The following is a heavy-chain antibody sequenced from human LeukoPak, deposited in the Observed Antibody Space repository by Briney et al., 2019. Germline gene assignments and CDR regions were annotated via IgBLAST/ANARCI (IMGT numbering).Heavy chain of an antibody. CDR3: AKDAVRGSGRINWFDS. J-gene: IGHJ5*01. CDR1: GFTFSSYG. CDR2: ISGSGGST. D-gene: IGHD3-10*01. V-gene: IGHV3-23*01. Sequence: GGSLRLSCAASGFTFSSYGMHWVRQAPGKGLEWVSAISGSGGSTYYADSVKGRFTISRDNSKNTLYLQMNSLRGEDTAAYYCAKDAVRGSGRINWFDSWGQGTLVTVSS.